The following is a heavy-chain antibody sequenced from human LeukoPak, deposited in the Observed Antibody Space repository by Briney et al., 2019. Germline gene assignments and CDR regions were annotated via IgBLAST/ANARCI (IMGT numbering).Heavy chain of an antibody. CDR3: ARDSWWDDYFDY. D-gene: IGHD1-26*01. CDR1: GSTFSSYW. V-gene: IGHV3-74*01. J-gene: IGHJ4*02. CDR2: INSDGSST. Sequence: GGSLRLSCAASGSTFSSYWMHWVRQAPGKGLVWVSRINSDGSSTSYADFVKGRFTISRDNAKNTLYLQMNSLRAEDTAVYYCARDSWWDDYFDYWGQGTLVTVSS.